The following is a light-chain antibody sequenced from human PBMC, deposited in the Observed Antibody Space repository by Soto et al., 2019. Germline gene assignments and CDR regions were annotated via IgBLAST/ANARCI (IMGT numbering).Light chain of an antibody. CDR2: AAS. Sequence: DIQMTQSPSSLSASVGARVTITCRASQSISSYLNWYQQKPGKIQNLLIYAASTLQAGVPSRFSGSGSGADFTLTISSLQPEDVAAYYCKKYNSAPLTVGGGNKVDIK. V-gene: IGKV1-27*01. J-gene: IGKJ4*01. CDR1: QSISSY. CDR3: KKYNSAPLT.